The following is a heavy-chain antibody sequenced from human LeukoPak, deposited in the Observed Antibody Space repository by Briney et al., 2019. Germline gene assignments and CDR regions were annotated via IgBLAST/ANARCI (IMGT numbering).Heavy chain of an antibody. D-gene: IGHD2-2*01. Sequence: GGSLRLSCAASGFTFSSYGMHWVRQAPGKGLEWVAVIWYDGSNKYYADSVKGRFTISRDNSKNTLYLQMNSLRAEDTAVYYCARDIVVVPAAMMFRYYYGMDVWGQGTTVTVSS. J-gene: IGHJ6*02. V-gene: IGHV3-33*01. CDR2: IWYDGSNK. CDR1: GFTFSSYG. CDR3: ARDIVVVPAAMMFRYYYGMDV.